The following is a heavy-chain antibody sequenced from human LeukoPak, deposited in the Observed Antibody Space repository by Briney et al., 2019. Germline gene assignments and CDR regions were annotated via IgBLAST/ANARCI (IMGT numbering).Heavy chain of an antibody. J-gene: IGHJ5*02. CDR2: ISGSGGST. CDR1: GFTFSSYA. CDR3: ARWGGNTPFDP. V-gene: IGHV3-23*01. D-gene: IGHD3-16*01. Sequence: GGSLRLSCAASGFTFSSYAMSWVRQAPGKGLEWVSVISGSGGSTYYADSVKGRFTISRDNSKNTLYLQMNSLRAEDTAVYYCARWGGNTPFDPWGQGTLVTVSS.